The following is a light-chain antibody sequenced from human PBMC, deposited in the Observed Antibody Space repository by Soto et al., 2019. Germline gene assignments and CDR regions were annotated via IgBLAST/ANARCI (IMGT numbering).Light chain of an antibody. Sequence: EIVLTQSPATLSLSPGERATLSCRASESVSDYIAWYQQKPGQPPRLVIYDTSNRATGVPAGFSGSGSGTDFTLTISSLEPEDFAVYYCQQRTNWLTFGGGTKVEIK. V-gene: IGKV3-11*01. CDR3: QQRTNWLT. CDR2: DTS. CDR1: ESVSDY. J-gene: IGKJ4*01.